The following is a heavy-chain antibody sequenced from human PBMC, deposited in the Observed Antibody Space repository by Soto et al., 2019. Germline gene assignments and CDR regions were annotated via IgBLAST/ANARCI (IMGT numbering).Heavy chain of an antibody. V-gene: IGHV4-61*01. CDR2: IYNSGST. CDR3: VRRVRGLGYCSSSGCQDFGY. Sequence: PSETLSLTCTVSGGSVSSGSYFWTWIRQPPGKGLEWIGYIYNSGSTDYDPSLKSRVSISKDTSKNQFSLKLSSVTAADTAVYYCVRRVRGLGYCSSSGCQDFGYWGQGTLVTVSS. CDR1: GGSVSSGSYF. D-gene: IGHD2-2*01. J-gene: IGHJ4*02.